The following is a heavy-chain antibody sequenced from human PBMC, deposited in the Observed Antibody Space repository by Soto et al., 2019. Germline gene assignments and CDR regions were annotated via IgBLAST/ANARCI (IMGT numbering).Heavy chain of an antibody. V-gene: IGHV4-59*04. D-gene: IGHD3-10*01. CDR2: IYHSGST. J-gene: IGHJ4*02. CDR3: ARQVVNGAVAGSGSFDY. CDR1: GGSISSYY. Sequence: PSETLSLTCTVSGGSISSYYGSWIRQPPGKGLEWIGYIYHSGSTYYSPSLQSRVTISADTSKNQFSLKLRSVTAADTAVYYCARQVVNGAVAGSGSFDYWGQGTLVTVSS.